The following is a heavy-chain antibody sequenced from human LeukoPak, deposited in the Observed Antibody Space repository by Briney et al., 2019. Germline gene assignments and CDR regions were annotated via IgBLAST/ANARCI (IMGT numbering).Heavy chain of an antibody. D-gene: IGHD1-7*01. V-gene: IGHV3-66*01. CDR1: GFTVSSNY. Sequence: PGGSLRLSCAASGFTVSSNYMSWVRQAPGKGLEWVSVIYSGGSTYYADSVKGRFTIPRDNSKNTLYLQMNSLRAEDTAVYYCARNSRLYYYGMDVWGQGTTVTVSS. J-gene: IGHJ6*02. CDR2: IYSGGST. CDR3: ARNSRLYYYGMDV.